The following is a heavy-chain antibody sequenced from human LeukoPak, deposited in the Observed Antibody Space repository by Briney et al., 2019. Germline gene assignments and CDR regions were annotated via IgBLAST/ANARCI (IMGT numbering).Heavy chain of an antibody. CDR2: ISSSSSYI. V-gene: IGHV3-21*01. J-gene: IGHJ4*02. CDR1: GFTFSSYS. CDR3: ARQYYYDSSGYSYYFDY. Sequence: PGGSLRLSCAASGFTFSSYSMNWVRQAPGKGLEWVSSISSSSSYIYYADSVKGRFTISRDNAKNSLYLQMNSLRAEDTAVYYCARQYYYDSSGYSYYFDYWGQGTLVTVSS. D-gene: IGHD3-22*01.